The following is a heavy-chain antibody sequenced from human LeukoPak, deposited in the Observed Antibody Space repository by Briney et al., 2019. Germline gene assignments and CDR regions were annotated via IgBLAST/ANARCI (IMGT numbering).Heavy chain of an antibody. D-gene: IGHD5/OR15-5a*01. Sequence: GGSLRLSCAACGFSFSSYWLTWVRQAPGKGLEWVANIKQDGSEKYYVDSVKGRFTISRDNAKNSLYLQMNSLRVEDTAVYYCARSRSVSNYKGMDVWGQGTTVTVSS. CDR3: ARSRSVSNYKGMDV. V-gene: IGHV3-7*01. CDR1: GFSFSSYW. J-gene: IGHJ6*02. CDR2: IKQDGSEK.